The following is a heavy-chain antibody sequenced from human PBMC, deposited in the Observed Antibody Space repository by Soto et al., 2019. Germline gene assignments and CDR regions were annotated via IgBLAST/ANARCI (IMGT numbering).Heavy chain of an antibody. Sequence: GGSLRLSCAASGFTFSDYYMSWIRQAPGKGLEWVSYISSSGSTIYYADSVKGRFTISRDNAKNSLYLQMNSLRAEDTAVYYCARGRRSPSVLATNYYFDYWGQGTLVTVSS. CDR1: GFTFSDYY. D-gene: IGHD5-12*01. V-gene: IGHV3-11*01. J-gene: IGHJ4*02. CDR2: ISSSGSTI. CDR3: ARGRRSPSVLATNYYFDY.